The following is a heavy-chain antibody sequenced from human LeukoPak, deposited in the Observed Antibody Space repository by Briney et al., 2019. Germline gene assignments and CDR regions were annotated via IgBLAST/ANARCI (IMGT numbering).Heavy chain of an antibody. V-gene: IGHV4-59*08. CDR1: GGSMNSYY. D-gene: IGHD3-9*01. Sequence: PSETLSLTCSVSGGSMNSYYWSWIRQSPGKGLEWIGYIYYSGSTDYNPSLKSRVTISVDTSRNQFSLKLSSVTAADTAVYYCARHVWLQPFDYWGQGTLVTVSS. J-gene: IGHJ4*02. CDR3: ARHVWLQPFDY. CDR2: IYYSGST.